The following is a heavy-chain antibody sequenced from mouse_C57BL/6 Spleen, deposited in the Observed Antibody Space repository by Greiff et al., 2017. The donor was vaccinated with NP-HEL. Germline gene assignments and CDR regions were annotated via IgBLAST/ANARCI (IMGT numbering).Heavy chain of an antibody. CDR2: IDPETGGT. V-gene: IGHV1-15*01. Sequence: VQLQQSGAELVRPGASVTLSCKASGYTFTDYEMHWVKQTPVHGLEWIGAIDPETGGTAYNQKFKGKAILTADKSSSTAYMELRSLTSEDSAVYYCTRRDRVGYFDYWGQGTTLTVSS. D-gene: IGHD3-3*01. CDR1: GYTFTDYE. CDR3: TRRDRVGYFDY. J-gene: IGHJ2*01.